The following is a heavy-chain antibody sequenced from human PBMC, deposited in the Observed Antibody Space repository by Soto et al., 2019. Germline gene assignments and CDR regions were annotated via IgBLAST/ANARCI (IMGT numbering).Heavy chain of an antibody. CDR2: ISADNGNT. V-gene: IGHV1-18*04. CDR3: TKSIGAPGNARDYYYGMDV. CDR1: GYTFTSYG. J-gene: IGHJ6*02. Sequence: QVQLVQSGAEVKKPGASVKLSCKASGYTFTSYGISWVRQAPGQGPAWMGWISADNGNTVYVQKFQGRVTMTTDISTSTAYLALRGLRSDDAAVYYCTKSIGAPGNARDYYYGMDVWGQGTTVSVSS. D-gene: IGHD1-1*01.